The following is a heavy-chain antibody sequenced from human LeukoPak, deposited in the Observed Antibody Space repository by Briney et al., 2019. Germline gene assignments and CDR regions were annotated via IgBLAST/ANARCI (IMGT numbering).Heavy chain of an antibody. CDR2: IYPDDSDT. D-gene: IGHD3-10*01. J-gene: IGHJ6*02. V-gene: IGHV5-51*01. Sequence: GESLKISCKGSGYSFGNRWIGWVRQMPGKGLEWMGMIYPDDSDTIYSPSFEGQVTISADKSISTAYLQWSSLKASDTAMYYCARGAYGSGSYYNYYGMDVWGQGTTVTVSS. CDR1: GYSFGNRW. CDR3: ARGAYGSGSYYNYYGMDV.